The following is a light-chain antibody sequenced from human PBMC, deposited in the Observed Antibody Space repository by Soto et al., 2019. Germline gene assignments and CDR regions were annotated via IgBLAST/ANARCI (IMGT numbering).Light chain of an antibody. CDR3: QQSYSTHLIT. CDR1: QTIIGY. Sequence: DIQMTQSPPSLSASVGDRVTITCLASQTIIGYLNWYQLKPGKAPKLLIYAASSLQSGVPSRFSGSGSGTDFTLTISSLQPEDFATYYCQQSYSTHLITFGQGTRLEIK. CDR2: AAS. V-gene: IGKV1-39*01. J-gene: IGKJ5*01.